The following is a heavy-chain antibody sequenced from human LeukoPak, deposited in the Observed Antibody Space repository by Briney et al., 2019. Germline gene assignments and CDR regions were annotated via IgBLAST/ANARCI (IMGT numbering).Heavy chain of an antibody. J-gene: IGHJ4*02. V-gene: IGHV3-43*01. CDR3: AKDKGAGSFDY. CDR1: GLTFDRYP. CDR2: ISWDGGST. Sequence: GRSLRLSCAASGLTFDRYPMHWVRQAPGKGLEWVSLISWDGGSTYYADSVKGRFTISRDNSKNSLYLQMNSLRTEDTALYYCAKDKGAGSFDYWGQGTLVTVSS. D-gene: IGHD1-26*01.